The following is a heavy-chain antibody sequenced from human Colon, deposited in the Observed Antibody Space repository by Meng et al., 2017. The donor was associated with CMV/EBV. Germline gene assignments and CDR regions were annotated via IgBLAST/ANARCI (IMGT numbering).Heavy chain of an antibody. CDR1: GFTFSSYD. CDR2: IGTAGDT. Sequence: GESLKISCAASGFTFSSYDMHWVRQATGKGLEWVSAIGTAGDTYYPGSVKGRFTISRDNAKNTLFLQINSLRVEDTAVYYCARVSDDHTQTSLHSWGQGTLVTVSS. J-gene: IGHJ4*02. V-gene: IGHV3-13*01. D-gene: IGHD1-14*01. CDR3: ARVSDDHTQTSLHS.